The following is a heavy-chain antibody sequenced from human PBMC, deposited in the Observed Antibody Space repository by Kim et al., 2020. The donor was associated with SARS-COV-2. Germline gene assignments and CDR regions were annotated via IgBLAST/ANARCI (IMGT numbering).Heavy chain of an antibody. V-gene: IGHV5-10-1*01. CDR1: GYIFTRYW. Sequence: GESLKISCKGSGYIFTRYWITWVRQMPGKGLEWMGRFDPSDSYTNYSPSFQGHVSISSDKSINTSYLQWSSLKASGTAMYYCARLDKGYLGSGDYYNSFDYWGEGTLVTVSS. CDR3: ARLDKGYLGSGDYYNSFDY. CDR2: FDPSDSYT. D-gene: IGHD3-10*01. J-gene: IGHJ4*02.